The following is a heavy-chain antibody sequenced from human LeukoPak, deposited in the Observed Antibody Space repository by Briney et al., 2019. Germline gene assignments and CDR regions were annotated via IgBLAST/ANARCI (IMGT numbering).Heavy chain of an antibody. D-gene: IGHD2-21*02. CDR2: IYYSGST. V-gene: IGHV4-39*01. J-gene: IGHJ4*02. CDR1: GVSISSSTYY. CDR3: ARQEYCGGDCYSQYFDY. Sequence: PSETLSLTCTVSGVSISSSTYYWGWIRQPPGKGLVWIGSIYYSGSTYYNPSLKSRVTISVDTSKNQYSLKLSSVTAADTAVYYCARQEYCGGDCYSQYFDYWGQGTLVTVSS.